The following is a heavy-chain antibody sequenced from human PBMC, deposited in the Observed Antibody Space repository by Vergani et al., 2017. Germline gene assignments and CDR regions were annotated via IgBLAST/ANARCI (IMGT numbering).Heavy chain of an antibody. J-gene: IGHJ4*02. V-gene: IGHV4-59*01. CDR3: ARRAGTK. D-gene: IGHD1-1*01. Sequence: QVQLQESGPGVVKPSETLSLTCTVSGGSITDDYWGWIRQPPGKGLEWIGHIYYSKSPNYNPSLKSRVYISIDTSKNQFSLKLTSVTAAETAVYYCARRAGTKWGRGTLVTVSS. CDR2: IYYSKSP. CDR1: GGSITDDY.